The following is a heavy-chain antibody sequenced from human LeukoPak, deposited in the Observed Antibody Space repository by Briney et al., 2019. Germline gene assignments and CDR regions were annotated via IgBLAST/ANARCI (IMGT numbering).Heavy chain of an antibody. CDR2: ISSSSSYI. CDR1: GFTFSSYS. J-gene: IGHJ4*02. V-gene: IGHV3-21*01. CDR3: ARSLSSGSYYNTLDY. D-gene: IGHD3-10*01. Sequence: GGSLRLSCAASGFTFSSYSMNWVRQAPGKGLEWVSSISSSSSYIYYADSVKGRFTISRDNSKNTLYLQMNSPRAEDTAVYYCARSLSSGSYYNTLDYWGQGTLVTVSS.